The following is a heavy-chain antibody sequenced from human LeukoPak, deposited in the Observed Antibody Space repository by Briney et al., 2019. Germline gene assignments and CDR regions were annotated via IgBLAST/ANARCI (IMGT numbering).Heavy chain of an antibody. J-gene: IGHJ6*04. Sequence: GGSLRLSCAASGFTFSSYGMHWARQAPGKGLEWVAVIWYDGSNKYYADSVKGRFTISRDNSKNTLYLQMNSLRAEDTAVYYCARDDCSSTSCYYYYGMDVWGKGTTVTVSS. CDR3: ARDDCSSTSCYYYYGMDV. CDR1: GFTFSSYG. D-gene: IGHD2-2*01. CDR2: IWYDGSNK. V-gene: IGHV3-33*01.